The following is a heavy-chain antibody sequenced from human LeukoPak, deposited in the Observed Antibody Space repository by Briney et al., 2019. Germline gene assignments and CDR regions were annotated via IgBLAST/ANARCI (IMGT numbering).Heavy chain of an antibody. Sequence: GGSLRLSCAASGFTFSSYGMHWVRQAPGKGLEWVAVISYDGSNKYYADSVKGRFTISRDNSKNTLYLQMNSLRAEDTAVYYCAKERPYYYDSSGYKSYYFDYWGQGTLVTASS. V-gene: IGHV3-30*18. CDR3: AKERPYYYDSSGYKSYYFDY. CDR2: ISYDGSNK. J-gene: IGHJ4*02. D-gene: IGHD3-22*01. CDR1: GFTFSSYG.